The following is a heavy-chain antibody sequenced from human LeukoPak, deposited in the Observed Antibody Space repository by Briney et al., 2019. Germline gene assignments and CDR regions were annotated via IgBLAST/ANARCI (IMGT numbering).Heavy chain of an antibody. CDR1: GFTLSSYW. CDR2: IKHDGTET. D-gene: IGHD5-18*01. J-gene: IGHJ4*02. V-gene: IGHV3-7*01. Sequence: GGSLRLSCAASGFTLSSYWMSWVRQAPGKGLEWLASIKHDGTETYFVDFVKGRFTISRDTAKNSLYLQMNSLRVEDTAVYFCARDSRGFSYGPNTDYWGQGTLATVSS. CDR3: ARDSRGFSYGPNTDY.